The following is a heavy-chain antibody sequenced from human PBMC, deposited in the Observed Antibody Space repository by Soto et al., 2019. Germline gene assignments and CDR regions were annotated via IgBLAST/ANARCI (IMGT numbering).Heavy chain of an antibody. CDR3: GRDPNGDYMGAFAM. CDR2: ITASGDYA. J-gene: IGHJ3*02. D-gene: IGHD4-17*01. V-gene: IGHV3-23*01. Sequence: EVQQLESGGGLVQPGGSLRLSCAAAEFTFSDYAMTWVRLAPGRGLEWVSSITASGDYAQYTVSVKGRFSVSRDNSRSTLCLPMGSLRDEDTAIYFCGRDPNGDYMGAFAMWGRGTMVTVSS. CDR1: EFTFSDYA.